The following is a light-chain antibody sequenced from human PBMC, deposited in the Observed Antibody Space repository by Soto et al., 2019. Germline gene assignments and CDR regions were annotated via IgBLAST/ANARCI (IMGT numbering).Light chain of an antibody. J-gene: IGLJ2*01. CDR3: SSYTSSSTRV. CDR1: SSDVGGYNY. Sequence: QSALTQPASVSGSPGQSIAISCTGTSSDVGGYNYVSWYQQHPGKAPKLMIYDVSNRPSGVSNRFSGSKSGNTASLTISGLLPEDEADYYCSSYTSSSTRVFGGGTKLTVL. V-gene: IGLV2-14*01. CDR2: DVS.